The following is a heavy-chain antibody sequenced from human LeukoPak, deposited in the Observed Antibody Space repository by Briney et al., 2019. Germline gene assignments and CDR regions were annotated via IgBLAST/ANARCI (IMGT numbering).Heavy chain of an antibody. J-gene: IGHJ4*02. CDR2: INPNSGGT. CDR3: ARGITIFGVVISY. D-gene: IGHD3-3*01. CDR1: GYTFTGYY. Sequence: ASVKVSCTASGYTFTGYYMHWVRQAPGQGLEWMGWINPNSGGTNYAQKFQGRVTMTRDTSISTAYMELSRLRSDDTAVYYCARGITIFGVVISYWGQGTLVTVSS. V-gene: IGHV1-2*02.